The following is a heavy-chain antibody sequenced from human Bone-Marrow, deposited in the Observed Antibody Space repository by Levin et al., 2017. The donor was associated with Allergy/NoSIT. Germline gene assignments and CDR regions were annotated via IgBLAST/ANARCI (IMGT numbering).Heavy chain of an antibody. V-gene: IGHV3-33*01. D-gene: IGHD2-15*01. CDR1: GFTFSSYG. CDR3: ARDSSSGGSFRGGMDV. Sequence: GESLKISCAASGFTFSSYGMHWVRQAPGKGLEWVAVIWYDGSNKYYADSVKGRFTISRDNSKNTLYLQMNSLRAEDTAVYYCARDSSSGGSFRGGMDVWGQGTTVTVSS. CDR2: IWYDGSNK. J-gene: IGHJ6*02.